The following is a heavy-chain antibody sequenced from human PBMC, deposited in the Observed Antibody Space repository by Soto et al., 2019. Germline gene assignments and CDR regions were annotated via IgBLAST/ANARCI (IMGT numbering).Heavy chain of an antibody. D-gene: IGHD2-15*01. CDR2: IKDGGYT. Sequence: QVQLQQWGAGLLKPSETLSLNCAVNGGSLSGFYWSWIRQPPGKGLEWIGEIKDGGYTNYSPSLKRRAPISSDRSNNQFSLRLNSGAAADTGVYSCARGQEGVVAPHLDQGGLVTVTS. J-gene: IGHJ4*02. CDR1: GGSLSGFY. V-gene: IGHV4-34*01. CDR3: ARGQEGVVAPH.